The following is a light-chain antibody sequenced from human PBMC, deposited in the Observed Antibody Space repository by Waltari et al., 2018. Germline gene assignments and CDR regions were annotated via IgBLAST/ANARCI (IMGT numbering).Light chain of an antibody. Sequence: QSVLTQPPSVSAAPGQRVTIPRSGGSSTIWTNFVSWYRQFPGTAPKLLIYENSERPSGIPGRFSGSKSGTSATLDITGLQAGDEADYYCGTWDSSLSGAVFGGGTHLTVL. CDR3: GTWDSSLSGAV. J-gene: IGLJ7*01. CDR1: SSTIWTNF. CDR2: ENS. V-gene: IGLV1-51*02.